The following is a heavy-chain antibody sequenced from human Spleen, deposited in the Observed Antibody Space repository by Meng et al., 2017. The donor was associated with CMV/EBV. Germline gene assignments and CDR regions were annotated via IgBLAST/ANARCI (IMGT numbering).Heavy chain of an antibody. D-gene: IGHD5-12*01. CDR1: GFTFSSYS. V-gene: IGHV3-21*01. CDR3: ARGGGYEEALF. Sequence: GESLKISCAASGFTFSSYSMNWVRQAPGKGLEWVSSISSSSSYIYYADSVKGRFTISRDNAKNSQYLQMNSLRAEDTAVYYCARGGGYEEALFWGQGTLVTVSS. CDR2: ISSSSSYI. J-gene: IGHJ4*02.